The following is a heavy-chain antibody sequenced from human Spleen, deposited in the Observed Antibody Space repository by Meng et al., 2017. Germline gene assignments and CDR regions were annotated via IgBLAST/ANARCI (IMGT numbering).Heavy chain of an antibody. J-gene: IGHJ5*02. CDR2: ISQGSGRT. CDR3: VRNEGYSFGA. D-gene: IGHD2-21*01. V-gene: IGHV4-4*02. Sequence: QGRLRESGPGLVKPAGTLSLTCAVSGDSSSSRDWWSWVRQPPGKGLEWIGEISQGSGRTNYNPSLKSRVTISLDKSKNQFSLNVNSVTAADTAVYYCVRNEGYSFGAWGQGTLVTVSS. CDR1: GDSSSSRDW.